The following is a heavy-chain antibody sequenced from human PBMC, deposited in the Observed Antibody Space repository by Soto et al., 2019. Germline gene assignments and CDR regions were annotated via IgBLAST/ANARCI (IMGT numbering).Heavy chain of an antibody. V-gene: IGHV1-46*01. J-gene: IGHJ6*02. Sequence: ASVKVSCKASGYTFSSYYMHWVRQAPGQGLEWMGIINPSGGSTSYAQKFQGRVTMTRDTSTSTVYMELSSLRSEDTAVYYCAREYPLGYCSGGSCPPGGYYYYYGMDVWGQGTTVTVSS. CDR3: AREYPLGYCSGGSCPPGGYYYYYGMDV. CDR2: INPSGGST. CDR1: GYTFSSYY. D-gene: IGHD2-15*01.